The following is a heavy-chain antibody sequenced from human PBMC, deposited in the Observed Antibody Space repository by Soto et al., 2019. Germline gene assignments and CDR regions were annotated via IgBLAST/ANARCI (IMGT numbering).Heavy chain of an antibody. D-gene: IGHD4-17*01. J-gene: IGHJ4*02. CDR1: GGSISSGGYY. V-gene: IGHV4-31*03. CDR2: IYYSGST. CDR3: ARAPKHGDYGSLFDY. Sequence: QVQLQESGPGLVKPSQTLSLTCTVSGGSISSGGYYWSWIRQHPGKGLEWIGYIYYSGSTYYNPSLKSRGTISVDTYKNQFSLKLSDVTAADTAVYECARAPKHGDYGSLFDYWGQGTLVTVSS.